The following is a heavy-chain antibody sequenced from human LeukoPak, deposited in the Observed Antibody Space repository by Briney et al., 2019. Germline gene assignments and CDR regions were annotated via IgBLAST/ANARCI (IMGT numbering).Heavy chain of an antibody. CDR3: ARDMCSSTSCYDYYYGMDV. CDR2: VSSSSSYT. D-gene: IGHD2-2*01. J-gene: IGHJ6*02. Sequence: GGSLRLSCAASGFTFSTYEMNWVRQAPGKGLEWVSYVSSSSSYTNYADSVKGRFTISRDNAKNSLYLQMNSLRAEDTAVYYCARDMCSSTSCYDYYYGMDVWGQGTTVTVSS. V-gene: IGHV3-11*05. CDR1: GFTFSTYE.